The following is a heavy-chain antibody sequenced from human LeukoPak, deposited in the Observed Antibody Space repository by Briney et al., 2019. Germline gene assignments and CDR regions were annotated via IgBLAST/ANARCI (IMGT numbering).Heavy chain of an antibody. D-gene: IGHD2-2*01. CDR1: GFTFSSYG. CDR3: AKDLDIVVVPAAMDY. V-gene: IGHV3-33*06. J-gene: IGHJ4*02. Sequence: PGGSLRLSCAASGFTFSSYGMHWVRQAPGKGLEWVAVIWYDGSNKYYADCVKGRFTISRDNSKNTLYLQMNSLRAEDTAVYYCAKDLDIVVVPAAMDYWGQGTLVTVSS. CDR2: IWYDGSNK.